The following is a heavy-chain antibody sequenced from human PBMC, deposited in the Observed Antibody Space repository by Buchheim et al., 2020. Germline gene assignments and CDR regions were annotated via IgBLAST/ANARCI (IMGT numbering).Heavy chain of an antibody. CDR3: ARRRIPPTKYDFWSGYFPLYYYYYGMDV. V-gene: IGHV1-69*06. CDR1: GGTFSSYA. CDR2: IIPIFGTA. Sequence: QVQLVQSGAEVKKPGSSVKVSCKASGGTFSSYAISWVRQAPGQGLEWMGGIIPIFGTANYAQKFQGRVTITADKSTSTAYMELSSLRSEDTAVYYCARRRIPPTKYDFWSGYFPLYYYYYGMDVWGQGTT. D-gene: IGHD3-3*01. J-gene: IGHJ6*02.